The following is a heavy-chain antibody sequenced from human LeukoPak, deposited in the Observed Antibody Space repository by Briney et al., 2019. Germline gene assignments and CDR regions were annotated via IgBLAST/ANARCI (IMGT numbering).Heavy chain of an antibody. CDR3: ARGICGSSTSCYSTGFDY. CDR2: INPSGGST. CDR1: XYXXTXYY. D-gene: IGHD2-2*01. J-gene: IGHJ4*02. V-gene: IGHV1-46*01. Sequence: ASVKVSCKASXYXXTXYYMHWVRQAPGQGLEWMGIINPSGGSTSYAQKFQGRVTMTRDTSTSTVYMELSSLRSEDTAVYYCARGICGSSTSCYSTGFDYWGQGTLVTVSS.